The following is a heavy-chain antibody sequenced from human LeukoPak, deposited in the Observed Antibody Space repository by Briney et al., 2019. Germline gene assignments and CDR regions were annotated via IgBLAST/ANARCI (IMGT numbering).Heavy chain of an antibody. V-gene: IGHV3-48*02. CDR3: ARESY. J-gene: IGHJ4*01. CDR1: GFTFTSYS. Sequence: PGGSLRLSCATSGFTFTSYSMNWVRRAPGRGLEWVSYISRDSSNIYYADSVMGRFTISRDNAKNSLFLQMSSLRDEDTAVYYCARESYWG. CDR2: ISRDSSNI.